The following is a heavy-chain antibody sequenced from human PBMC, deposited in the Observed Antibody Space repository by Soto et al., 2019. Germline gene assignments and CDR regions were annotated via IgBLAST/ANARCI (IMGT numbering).Heavy chain of an antibody. CDR2: ISGYNANT. D-gene: IGHD1-1*01. V-gene: IGHV1-18*04. Sequence: QVQLVQSGGEVRKPGASVKVSCKTSGYTFTNNGINWVRQAPGQGLEWMGWISGYNANTNYVQKFQGRVTLTTDTPTSTAFMELRSLRSDDTAVFYCARGGTHHNVDVWGQGTTVTVAS. CDR1: GYTFTNNG. CDR3: ARGGTHHNVDV. J-gene: IGHJ6*02.